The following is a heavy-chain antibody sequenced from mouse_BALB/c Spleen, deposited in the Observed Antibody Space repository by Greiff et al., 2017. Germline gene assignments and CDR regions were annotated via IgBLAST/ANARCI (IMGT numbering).Heavy chain of an antibody. CDR1: GYTFTDYW. Sequence: QVQLQQPGAELVMPGASVKMSCKASGYTFTDYWMHWVKQRPGQGLEWIGAIDTSDSYTSYNQKFKGKATLTVDESSSTAYMQLSSLTSEDSAVYYCAREGVRGFYAMDYWGQGTSVTVSS. V-gene: IGHV1-69*01. D-gene: IGHD2-14*01. CDR2: IDTSDSYT. J-gene: IGHJ4*01. CDR3: AREGVRGFYAMDY.